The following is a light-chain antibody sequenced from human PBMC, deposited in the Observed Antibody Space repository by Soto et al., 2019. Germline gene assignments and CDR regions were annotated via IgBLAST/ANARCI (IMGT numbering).Light chain of an antibody. Sequence: DIEMTQYPASLSPSVGATVTITCQASQDISNYLNWYQQKPGKAPKLLIYDASNLETGVPSRFSGSGSGTDFTFTISSLQPEDIATYYCQQYDNLITFGQGTRLEIK. CDR2: DAS. V-gene: IGKV1-33*01. CDR3: QQYDNLIT. J-gene: IGKJ5*01. CDR1: QDISNY.